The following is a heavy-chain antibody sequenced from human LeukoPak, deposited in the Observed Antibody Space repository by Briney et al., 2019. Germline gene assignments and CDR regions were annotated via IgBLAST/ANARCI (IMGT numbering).Heavy chain of an antibody. CDR1: GYSFSSYW. D-gene: IGHD3-22*01. CDR3: ARRGHYYDSSGYLRPDAFDI. CDR2: IYPGDSDT. Sequence: GESLKISCKGSGYSFSSYWIGWVRQMPGKGLEWMGIIYPGDSDTRYSPSFQGQVTISADKSISTVYLQWNSLKASGTAMYYCARRGHYYDSSGYLRPDAFDIWGQGTMVTVSS. J-gene: IGHJ3*02. V-gene: IGHV5-51*01.